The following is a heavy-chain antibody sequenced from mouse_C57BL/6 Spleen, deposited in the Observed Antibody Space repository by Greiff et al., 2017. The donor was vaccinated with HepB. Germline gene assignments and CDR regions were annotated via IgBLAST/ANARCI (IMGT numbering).Heavy chain of an antibody. V-gene: IGHV1-81*01. CDR2: IYPRSGNT. D-gene: IGHD2-4*01. J-gene: IGHJ2*01. CDR1: GYTFTSYG. Sequence: QVQLKESGAELARPGASVKLSCKASGYTFTSYGISWVKQRPGQGLEWIGEIYPRSGNTYYNEKFKGKATLTADKSSSTAYMELRSLTSEDSAVYFCARTSYDYGLDYWGQGTTLTVSS. CDR3: ARTSYDYGLDY.